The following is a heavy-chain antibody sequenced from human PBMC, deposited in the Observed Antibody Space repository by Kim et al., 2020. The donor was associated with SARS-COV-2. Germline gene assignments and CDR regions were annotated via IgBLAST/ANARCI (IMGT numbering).Heavy chain of an antibody. Sequence: GGSLRLSCAASGFTFSYYWMTWVRQVPGKGLEWVANIEQDGGEKYYVDSVNGRFTISRDNSKNSLFLQMNSLRAEDTAVYYCVRLHDSSTSGTSYFYFDYWGQGAPVTVSS. V-gene: IGHV3-7*01. J-gene: IGHJ4*02. CDR3: VRLHDSSTSGTSYFYFDY. D-gene: IGHD3-10*01. CDR2: IEQDGGEK. CDR1: GFTFSYYW.